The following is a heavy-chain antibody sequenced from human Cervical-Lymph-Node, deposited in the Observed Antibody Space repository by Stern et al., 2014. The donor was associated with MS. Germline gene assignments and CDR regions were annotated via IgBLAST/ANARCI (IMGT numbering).Heavy chain of an antibody. Sequence: EVQLVESGGRLVQPGGSLRLSCAASGLTLSLYGMNWVRQAPGQGLEWISYISSSSSTIYYADSVEGRFTISRDNAKNSLYLQMNGLRAEDTAVYYCARGYGYFDYWGQGTLVTVSS. CDR1: GLTLSLYG. CDR2: ISSSSSTI. J-gene: IGHJ4*02. V-gene: IGHV3-48*01. CDR3: ARGYGYFDY. D-gene: IGHD4-17*01.